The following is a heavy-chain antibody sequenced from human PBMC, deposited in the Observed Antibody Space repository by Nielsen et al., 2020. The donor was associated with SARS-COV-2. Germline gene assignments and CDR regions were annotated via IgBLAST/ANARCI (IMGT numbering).Heavy chain of an antibody. CDR3: AREYYYGSGILGGY. CDR1: GGSFSGYY. Sequence: GSLRLSCAVYGGSFSGYYWNWIRQPPGKGLEWIGEINHSGSTNYNPSLKSRVTISVDTSKNQFSLKLSSVTAADTAVYYCAREYYYGSGILGGYWGQGTLVTVSS. V-gene: IGHV4-34*01. J-gene: IGHJ4*02. CDR2: INHSGST. D-gene: IGHD3-10*01.